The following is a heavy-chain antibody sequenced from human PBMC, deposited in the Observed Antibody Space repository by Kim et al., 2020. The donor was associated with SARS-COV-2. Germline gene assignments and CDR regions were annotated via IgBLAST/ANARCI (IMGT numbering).Heavy chain of an antibody. Sequence: GGSLRLSCAASGFTFSSYAMSWVRQAPGKGLEWVSAISGIGGSTYYADSVKGRFTISRDNSKNTLYLQMNSLRAEDTAVYYCAKEDYYGSGTVTTSYYYYGMDVWGQGTTVTVSS. J-gene: IGHJ6*02. CDR1: GFTFSSYA. CDR3: AKEDYYGSGTVTTSYYYYGMDV. D-gene: IGHD3-10*01. CDR2: ISGIGGST. V-gene: IGHV3-23*01.